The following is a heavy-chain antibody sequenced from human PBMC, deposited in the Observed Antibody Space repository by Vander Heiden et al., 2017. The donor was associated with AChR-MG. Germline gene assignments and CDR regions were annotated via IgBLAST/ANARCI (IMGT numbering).Heavy chain of an antibody. V-gene: IGHV3-23*01. CDR2: ITASGGTI. CDR1: GFTFRRYA. Sequence: EVQLLESGGGLVQPGGSLRLSCEDSGFTFRRYALFWFRQAPGKGLEWVSGITASGGTIYYADSVKGRFTISRDNSKNTVSVHMNSLGAEDTAVYYCAKGGCSGGSCHYDYWGQGNKVIVSS. J-gene: IGHJ4*02. D-gene: IGHD2-15*01. CDR3: AKGGCSGGSCHYDY.